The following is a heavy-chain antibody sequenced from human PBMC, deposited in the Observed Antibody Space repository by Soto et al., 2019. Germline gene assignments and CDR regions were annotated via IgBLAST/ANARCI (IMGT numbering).Heavy chain of an antibody. CDR3: TSNTFGLRDN. J-gene: IGHJ4*02. D-gene: IGHD3-16*01. CDR1: GFPFSHYW. CDR2: INPAGTIT. V-gene: IGHV3-74*01. Sequence: MQMVESGGGSVQPGGSLRLSCSASGFPFSHYWMHWVRQTPGKGLVWVSRINPAGTITNYADSVEGRFTISRDNADSALFLQMNSLSAEDTAIYYCTSNTFGLRDNWGKGTLVNVSS.